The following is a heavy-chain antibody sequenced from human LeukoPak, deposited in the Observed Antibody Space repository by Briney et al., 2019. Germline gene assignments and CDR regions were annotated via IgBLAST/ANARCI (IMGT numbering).Heavy chain of an antibody. Sequence: SETLSLTCTVSGGSISSSSYYWGWIRQPPGKGLEWIGSIYYSGSTYYNPSLKSRVTLSVDTSRNQFSLKLSSVTPSDTAMYYCVRQGGWGGAASLIEFWGQGTLVTVSS. J-gene: IGHJ4*02. CDR1: GGSISSSSYY. CDR2: IYYSGST. CDR3: VRQGGWGGAASLIEF. D-gene: IGHD2-15*01. V-gene: IGHV4-39*01.